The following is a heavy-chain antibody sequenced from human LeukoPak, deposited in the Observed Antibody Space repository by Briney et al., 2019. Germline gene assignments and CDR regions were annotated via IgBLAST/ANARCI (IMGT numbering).Heavy chain of an antibody. CDR2: TSYDGTDK. CDR3: ARRGDCSSRSCLTDY. D-gene: IGHD2-15*01. CDR1: GFSFSGYG. Sequence: GGSLRLSCEASGFSFSGYGMHWVRQAPGKGLDWVAATSYDGTDKYYSDSVKGRFTISRDNSKNTLYLQMNNLRPGDAAIYYCARRGDCSSRSCLTDYWGQGTLVTVSS. V-gene: IGHV3-30*03. J-gene: IGHJ4*02.